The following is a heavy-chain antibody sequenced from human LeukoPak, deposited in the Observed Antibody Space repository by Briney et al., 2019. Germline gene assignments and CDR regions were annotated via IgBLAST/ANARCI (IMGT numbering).Heavy chain of an antibody. CDR1: GFTFSSYE. CDR2: ISSSGSTI. CDR3: ARGLLRFNGMDV. J-gene: IGHJ6*02. Sequence: GGSLRLSCAASGFTFSSYEMNWVRQAPGKGLEWVSYISSSGSTIYYADSVKGRFTISRDNAKNSLYLQMNSLRAEDTAVYYCARGLLRFNGMDVWGQGTTVTVSS. V-gene: IGHV3-48*03. D-gene: IGHD3-3*01.